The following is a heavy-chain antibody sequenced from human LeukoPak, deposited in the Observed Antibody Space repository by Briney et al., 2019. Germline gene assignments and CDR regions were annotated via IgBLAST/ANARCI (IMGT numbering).Heavy chain of an antibody. J-gene: IGHJ4*02. CDR1: GGTFSSYA. V-gene: IGHV1-69*01. Sequence: SVTVSCKASGGTFSSYAISWVRQAPGQGLEWMGGIIPIFGTANYAQKFQGRVTITADESTSTAYMELSSLRSEDTAVYYCARSSEGWLLPLFDYWGQGTLVTVSS. D-gene: IGHD3-22*01. CDR3: ARSSEGWLLPLFDY. CDR2: IIPIFGTA.